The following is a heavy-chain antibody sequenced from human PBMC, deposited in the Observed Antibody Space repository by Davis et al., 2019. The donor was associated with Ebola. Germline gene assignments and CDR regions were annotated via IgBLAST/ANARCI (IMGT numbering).Heavy chain of an antibody. J-gene: IGHJ3*02. CDR3: ARHRSCYGCFSPNDAFDI. CDR2: IYYSGST. Sequence: PSETLSLTCTVSGGSISSYYWSWIRQPPGKGLEWIGYIYYSGSTNYNPSLKSRVTISVDTSKNQFSLKLSSVTAADTAVYYCARHRSCYGCFSPNDAFDIWGQGTMVTVSS. CDR1: GGSISSYY. V-gene: IGHV4-59*08. D-gene: IGHD2-15*01.